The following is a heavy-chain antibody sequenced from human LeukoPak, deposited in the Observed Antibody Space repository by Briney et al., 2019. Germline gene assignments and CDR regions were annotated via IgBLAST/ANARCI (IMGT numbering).Heavy chain of an antibody. CDR2: ISSSSSYI. V-gene: IGHV3-21*01. D-gene: IGHD1-26*01. Sequence: GGSLRLSCAASGFTFSSYSMNWVRQAPGKGLEWVSSISSSSSYIYYADSVKGRFTISRDNAKNSLYLQMNSLRAEDTAVYYCAREQIVGASRPDYWGQGTLVTVSS. CDR1: GFTFSSYS. CDR3: AREQIVGASRPDY. J-gene: IGHJ4*02.